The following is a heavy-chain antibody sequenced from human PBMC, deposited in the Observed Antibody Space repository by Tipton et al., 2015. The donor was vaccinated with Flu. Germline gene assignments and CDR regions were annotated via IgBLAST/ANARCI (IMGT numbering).Heavy chain of an antibody. J-gene: IGHJ6*02. V-gene: IGHV4-34*01. CDR1: GGSFSGYY. D-gene: IGHD2-2*01. Sequence: LRLSCAVYGGSFSGYYWSWIRQPPGKGLEWIGEINHGGSTNYNPSLKSRVTISVDTSKNQFSLKLSSVTAADTAVYYCARAPVHRGYCSSTSCYYYYYGMDVWGQGTTVTVSS. CDR3: ARAPVHRGYCSSTSCYYYYYGMDV. CDR2: INHGGST.